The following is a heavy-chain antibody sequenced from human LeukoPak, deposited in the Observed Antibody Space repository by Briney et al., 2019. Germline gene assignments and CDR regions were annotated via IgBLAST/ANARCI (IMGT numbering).Heavy chain of an antibody. CDR2: FDPEDGET. J-gene: IGHJ4*02. V-gene: IGHV1-24*01. CDR1: GYTLTELS. Sequence: ASVKVSCEVSGYTLTELSMHWVRQAPGKGLEWMGGFDPEDGETIYAQKFQGRVTMTEDTSTDTAYMELSSLRSEDTAVYYCATVWRWLQFDGYWGQGTLVTVSS. D-gene: IGHD5-24*01. CDR3: ATVWRWLQFDGY.